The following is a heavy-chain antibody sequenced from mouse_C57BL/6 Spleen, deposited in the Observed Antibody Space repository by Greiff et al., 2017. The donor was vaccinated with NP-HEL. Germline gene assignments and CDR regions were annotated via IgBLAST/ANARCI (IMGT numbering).Heavy chain of an antibody. V-gene: IGHV1-82*01. Sequence: VQLQQPGPELVKPGASVKFSCKASGYAFSSSWMHWVKQRPGKGLEWIGRIHPGDGGTNYNGKFKGKATLTVDKSSSTAYMQLSSLTSEDSAVYFCARGLSAWTLAYWGQGTMVTVSA. CDR3: ARGLSAWTLAY. J-gene: IGHJ3*01. D-gene: IGHD2-3*01. CDR2: IHPGDGGT. CDR1: GYAFSSSW.